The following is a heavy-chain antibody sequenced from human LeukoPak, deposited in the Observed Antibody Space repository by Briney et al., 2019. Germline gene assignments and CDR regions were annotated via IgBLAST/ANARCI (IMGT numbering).Heavy chain of an antibody. CDR3: ARYGVYDYGGNSGADY. V-gene: IGHV1-2*02. CDR2: NNPNSGGT. D-gene: IGHD4-17*01. Sequence: EASVKVSCKASGYTFTGYYMHWVRQAPGQGLEWMGWNNPNSGGTNYAQKFQGRVTMTRDTSISTAYMELSRLRSDDTAVYYCARYGVYDYGGNSGADYWGQGTLVTVSS. CDR1: GYTFTGYY. J-gene: IGHJ4*02.